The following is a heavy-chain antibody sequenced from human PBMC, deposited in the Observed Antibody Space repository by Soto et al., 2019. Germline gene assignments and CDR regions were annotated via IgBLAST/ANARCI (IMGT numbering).Heavy chain of an antibody. Sequence: SETLSLTCAVSGGSISSGGYSCSWIRQPPGKGLEWIGYMYHSGSTYYNPSLKSRVTISIDRSKNQFSLKLSSVTAADTAVYYCARESYYDSSGYYFDYWGQGTLVTVSS. V-gene: IGHV4-30-2*01. J-gene: IGHJ4*02. CDR3: ARESYYDSSGYYFDY. CDR2: MYHSGST. D-gene: IGHD3-22*01. CDR1: GGSISSGGYS.